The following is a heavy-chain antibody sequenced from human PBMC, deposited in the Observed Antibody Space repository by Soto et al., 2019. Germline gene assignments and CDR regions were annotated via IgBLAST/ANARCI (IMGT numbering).Heavy chain of an antibody. CDR3: ARAKVGATRAALDY. CDR1: GFTFSSYG. Sequence: GGSLRLSCAASGFTFSSYGMHWVRQAPGKGLEWVAVIWYDGSNKYYADSVKGRFTISRDNSKNTLYLQMNSLRAEDTAVYYCARAKVGATRAALDYWGQGTLVTVSS. J-gene: IGHJ4*02. D-gene: IGHD1-26*01. V-gene: IGHV3-33*01. CDR2: IWYDGSNK.